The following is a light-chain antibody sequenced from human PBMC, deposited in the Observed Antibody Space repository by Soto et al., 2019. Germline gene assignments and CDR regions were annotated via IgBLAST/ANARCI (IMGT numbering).Light chain of an antibody. Sequence: VLTQSPGTLSLSPGERATISCRASQSISSSYLAWYQHKPGQAPRLLIYGASSRATGIPHRFSGSGSGTDFTLTISRLEPEDCGVYYCQQYGRSPPYTFGQGTRLEIK. J-gene: IGKJ2*01. V-gene: IGKV3-20*01. CDR1: QSISSSY. CDR3: QQYGRSPPYT. CDR2: GAS.